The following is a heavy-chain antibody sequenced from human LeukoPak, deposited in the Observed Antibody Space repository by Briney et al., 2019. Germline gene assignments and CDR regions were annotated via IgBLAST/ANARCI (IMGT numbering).Heavy chain of an antibody. CDR3: ANQGSLRNYSDY. CDR1: GFTFSTYV. V-gene: IGHV3-23*01. J-gene: IGHJ4*02. Sequence: SGGSLRLSCAASGFTFSTYVMSWVRQAPGKGLEWVSTITVSGGTTFYADSVKGRFTISRDDSKNTLYLQMNTLRAEDTAVYYCANQGSLRNYSDYWGQGTLVTVSS. CDR2: ITVSGGTT.